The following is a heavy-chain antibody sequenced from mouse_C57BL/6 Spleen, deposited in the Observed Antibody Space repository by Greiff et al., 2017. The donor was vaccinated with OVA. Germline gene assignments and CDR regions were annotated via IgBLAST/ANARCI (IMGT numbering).Heavy chain of an antibody. CDR2: IYPSDSET. CDR1: GYTFTSYW. Sequence: QVQLQQPGAELVRPGSPVKLSCKASGYTFTSYWMDWVKQRPGQGLEWIGNIYPSDSETHYNQKFKDKATLTVDKSSSTAYMQLSSLTSEDSAVYYCARGAYYSNYDWGQGTTLTVSS. V-gene: IGHV1-61*01. D-gene: IGHD2-5*01. J-gene: IGHJ2*01. CDR3: ARGAYYSNYD.